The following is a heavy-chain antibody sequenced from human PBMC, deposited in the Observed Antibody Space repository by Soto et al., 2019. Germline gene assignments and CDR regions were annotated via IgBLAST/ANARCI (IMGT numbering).Heavy chain of an antibody. V-gene: IGHV4-31*03. CDR2: IYYSGST. D-gene: IGHD6-13*01. J-gene: IGHJ4*01. Sequence: QVQLQESGPGLVKPSQTLSLTCTVSGGSISSGGYYWSWIRQHPGKGLEWVGYIYYSGSTYYNPYVKSRVTISVDTSKNQFSLKLSSVTAADTAVYYCARAGYRSSWSPFDSWGHGISVTVSS. CDR3: ARAGYRSSWSPFDS. CDR1: GGSISSGGYY.